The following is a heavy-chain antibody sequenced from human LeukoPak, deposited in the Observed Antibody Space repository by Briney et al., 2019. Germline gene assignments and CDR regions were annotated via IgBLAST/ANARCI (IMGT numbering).Heavy chain of an antibody. Sequence: PSETLSLTCTVSGGSISSYYWSWIRQPAGKGLEWIGRIYTSGSTNYNPSLKSRVTMSVDTSKNQFSLKLSSVTAADTAEYYCAREVWFGELLLFDYWGQGTLVTVSS. V-gene: IGHV4-4*07. D-gene: IGHD3-10*01. CDR3: AREVWFGELLLFDY. CDR1: GGSISSYY. CDR2: IYTSGST. J-gene: IGHJ4*02.